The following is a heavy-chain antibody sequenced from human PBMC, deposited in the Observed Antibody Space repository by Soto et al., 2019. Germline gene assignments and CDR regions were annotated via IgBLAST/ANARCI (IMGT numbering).Heavy chain of an antibody. D-gene: IGHD2-15*01. V-gene: IGHV3-23*01. CDR2: ISARGDTT. J-gene: IGHJ3*01. CDR3: AKREVGYCSDGHCEGAFDF. CDR1: GFTFNNYA. Sequence: EVQLLDSGGGLVQPGGSLRLSCAASGFTFNNYAMTWVRQAPGKGLEWVSGISARGDTTYHADSVKGRFTISRDNSKSTLYLQMVNLRADDTAVYFCAKREVGYCSDGHCEGAFDFWGQGTMVTVST.